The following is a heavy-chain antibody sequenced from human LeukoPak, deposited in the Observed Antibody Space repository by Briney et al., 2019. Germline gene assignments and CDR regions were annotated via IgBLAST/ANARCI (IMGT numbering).Heavy chain of an antibody. Sequence: PSETLSLTCAVHGGSFSGYYWSWIRQPPGKGLEWIGEINHSGSTNYNPSLKSRVTISVDTSKNQFSLKLSSVTAADTAVYYCARGLRGSSWTPFDYWGQGTLVTVSS. CDR3: ARGLRGSSWTPFDY. CDR1: GGSFSGYY. D-gene: IGHD6-13*01. CDR2: INHSGST. J-gene: IGHJ4*02. V-gene: IGHV4-34*01.